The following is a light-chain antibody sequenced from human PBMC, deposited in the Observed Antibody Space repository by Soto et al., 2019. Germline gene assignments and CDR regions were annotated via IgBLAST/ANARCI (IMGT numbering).Light chain of an antibody. V-gene: IGLV2-11*01. CDR1: SXDVGGYNY. CDR3: CSYAGSYTYV. J-gene: IGLJ1*01. CDR2: DVS. Sequence: QSALTQPRSVSGSPGQSVTISCTGTSXDVGGYNYVSWYQQHPGKAPKLMIYDVSKRPSGVPYRFSGSKSGNTASLTISGLQAEDEADYYCCSYAGSYTYVFGTGTKVT.